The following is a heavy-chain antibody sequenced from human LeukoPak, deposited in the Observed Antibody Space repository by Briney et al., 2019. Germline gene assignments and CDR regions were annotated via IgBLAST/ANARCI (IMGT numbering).Heavy chain of an antibody. J-gene: IGHJ4*02. CDR2: IWYEVHNK. V-gene: IGHV3-33*01. CDR3: AREGGLIAVAGGPGY. CDR1: GFTFSKDG. Sequence: GGSLRLSCVASGFTFSKDGMHWVRQAPGKWLEWLAIIWYEVHNKYYADSVKGRFTISRDNSKNTLFLEMTDVRAEDTAVYYCAREGGLIAVAGGPGYWGQGALVTVSS. D-gene: IGHD6-19*01.